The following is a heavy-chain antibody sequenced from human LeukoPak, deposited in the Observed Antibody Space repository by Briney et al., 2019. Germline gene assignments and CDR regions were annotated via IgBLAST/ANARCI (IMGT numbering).Heavy chain of an antibody. CDR1: GGSFSGYY. D-gene: IGHD6-13*01. CDR2: INHGGST. Sequence: PSETLSLTCAVYGGSFSGYYWSWIRQPPGKGLEWIGEINHGGSTNYNPSLKSRVTISVDTSKNQFSLKLSSVTAADTAVYYCARGRIGIAAAGTLSWFDPWGQGTLVTVSS. CDR3: ARGRIGIAAAGTLSWFDP. J-gene: IGHJ5*02. V-gene: IGHV4-34*01.